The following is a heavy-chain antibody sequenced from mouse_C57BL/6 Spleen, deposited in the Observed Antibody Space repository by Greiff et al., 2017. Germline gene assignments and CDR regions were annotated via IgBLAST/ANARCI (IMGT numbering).Heavy chain of an antibody. CDR3: TRGGGTMVNFDY. J-gene: IGHJ2*01. Sequence: QVQLQQSGAELVRPGASVTLSCKASGYTFTDYEMHWVKQTPVHGLEWIGAIDPETGGTAYNQKFKGKAILTADKSSSTAYMELRSLTSEDSAVYYWTRGGGTMVNFDYWGQGTTLTVSS. V-gene: IGHV1-15*01. D-gene: IGHD2-1*01. CDR2: IDPETGGT. CDR1: GYTFTDYE.